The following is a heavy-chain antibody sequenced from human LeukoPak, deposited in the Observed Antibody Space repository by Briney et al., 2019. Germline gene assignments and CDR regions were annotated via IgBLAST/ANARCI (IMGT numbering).Heavy chain of an antibody. D-gene: IGHD5-18*01. CDR1: GGSISSSSYY. CDR3: ARAPGVDTAMVLTGDRDYFDY. V-gene: IGHV4-39*07. J-gene: IGHJ4*02. CDR2: IYYSGST. Sequence: SETLSLTCTVSGGSISSSSYYWGWIRQPPGKGLEWIGSIYYSGSTYYNPSLKSRVTISVDTSKNQFSLKLSSVTAADTAVYYCARAPGVDTAMVLTGDRDYFDYWGQGTLVTVSS.